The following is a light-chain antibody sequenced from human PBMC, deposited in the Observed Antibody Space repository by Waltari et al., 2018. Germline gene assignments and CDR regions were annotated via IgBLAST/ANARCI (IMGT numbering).Light chain of an antibody. V-gene: IGLV3-25*03. J-gene: IGLJ3*02. CDR3: QSADNSGTYWE. CDR1: ALPKQY. Sequence: SHELTQPPSVSVSPGQTATISCSRDALPKQYGYWYQQKPGQAPTLLISKDTERPSGIPERFSGFSSGTTVTLTISGVQAEDEADYYCQSADNSGTYWEFGGGTKLTVL. CDR2: KDT.